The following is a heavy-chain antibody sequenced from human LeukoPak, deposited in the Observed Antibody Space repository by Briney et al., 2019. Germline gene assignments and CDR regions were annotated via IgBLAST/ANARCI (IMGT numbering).Heavy chain of an antibody. D-gene: IGHD2-15*01. CDR1: GGSISSSSHF. CDR3: ARHENIVVVVAATGFDN. CDR2: IYYSGNT. Sequence: PSETLSLTCTVSGGSISSSSHFWTWIRQPPGKGLEWIGSIYYSGNTYYNSSLKSRVTISVDTSKSQFSLKLSSVTAADTAVYYCARHENIVVVVAATGFDNWGQGTLVTVSS. V-gene: IGHV4-39*01. J-gene: IGHJ4*02.